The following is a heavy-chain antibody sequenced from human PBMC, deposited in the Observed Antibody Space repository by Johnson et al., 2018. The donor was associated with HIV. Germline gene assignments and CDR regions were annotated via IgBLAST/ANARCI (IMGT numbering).Heavy chain of an antibody. CDR1: GFTFSNYA. V-gene: IGHV3-33*08. CDR2: MWYDGTKK. J-gene: IGHJ3*02. Sequence: QVQLVESGGGLVKPGGSLRLSCAASGFTFSNYAMTWVRQSPGLGLEWVAGMWYDGTKKNYADSVKGRFTISRDNSKNTLYLQMNSLRAEDTAVYYCARVQWLILDAFDIWGQGTMVTVSS. D-gene: IGHD6-19*01. CDR3: ARVQWLILDAFDI.